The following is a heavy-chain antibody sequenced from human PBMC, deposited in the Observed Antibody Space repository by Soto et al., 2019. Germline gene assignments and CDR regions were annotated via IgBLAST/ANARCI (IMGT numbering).Heavy chain of an antibody. J-gene: IGHJ5*02. V-gene: IGHV4-31*03. CDR2: IYYSGVT. CDR1: GDPITSGGFY. CDR3: ARDLRGRRSGRFDP. Sequence: QVQLQESGPGLVKPSETLSLTCTLSGDPITSGGFYWTWIRQHPAKGLEWIGYIYYSGVTYYNPSLKSRATISVDTSKNQFSLNLNSVSAADTAMYYCARDLRGRRSGRFDPWGQGTLVTVSS. D-gene: IGHD3-10*01.